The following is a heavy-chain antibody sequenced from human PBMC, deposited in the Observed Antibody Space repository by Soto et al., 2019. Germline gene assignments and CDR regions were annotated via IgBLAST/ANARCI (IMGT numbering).Heavy chain of an antibody. V-gene: IGHV3-48*03. CDR3: ASARYYDILTGYLLGPYFDY. CDR2: ISSSGSDI. Sequence: GGSLRLSCVGSGFSFSSYEMNWIRQAPGKGLEWISNISSSGSDIKYADSVKGRFTISRDNAKNSLYLQMNSLRAEDTAVYYCASARYYDILTGYLLGPYFDYWGQGTLVTVSS. J-gene: IGHJ4*02. D-gene: IGHD3-9*01. CDR1: GFSFSSYE.